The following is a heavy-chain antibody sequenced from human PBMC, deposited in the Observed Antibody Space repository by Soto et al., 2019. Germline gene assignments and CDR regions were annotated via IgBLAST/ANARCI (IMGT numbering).Heavy chain of an antibody. D-gene: IGHD1-1*01. V-gene: IGHV3-23*01. CDR2: ISRSGGST. J-gene: IGHJ4*02. CDR3: AKDQWNLVSDY. Sequence: EVQLLESGGGLAQPGGSLRLSCAASGFTFSNYAMSWVRQAPGKGLEWVSAISRSGGSTDYADSVKGRFTISRDNSKNTQDLQMNSLRAEDTAIYYCAKDQWNLVSDYWGLGTLVTVSS. CDR1: GFTFSNYA.